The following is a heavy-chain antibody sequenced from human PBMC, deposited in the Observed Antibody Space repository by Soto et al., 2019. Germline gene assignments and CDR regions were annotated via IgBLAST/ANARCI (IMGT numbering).Heavy chain of an antibody. D-gene: IGHD3-9*01. CDR3: ARQRHGSYDILPGYYQEDYFDY. V-gene: IGHV4-39*01. J-gene: IGHJ4*01. CDR1: GGSISSSSYY. Sequence: SETLSLTCTVSGGSISSSSYYGGGIRQRPGKGREGIGSLYYRGRTSYNPSLKSRVTISVDTSKNQFSMKLTSVTAAHTAVYYCARQRHGSYDILPGYYQEDYFDYWGQGTLVTVSS. CDR2: LYYRGRT.